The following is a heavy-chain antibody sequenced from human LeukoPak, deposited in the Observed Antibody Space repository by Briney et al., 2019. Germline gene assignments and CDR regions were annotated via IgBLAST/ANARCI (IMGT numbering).Heavy chain of an antibody. V-gene: IGHV4-59*08. J-gene: IGHJ5*02. CDR2: IYYSGSS. CDR1: GVSISSDY. CDR3: ARRLRQNLFDP. D-gene: IGHD4-17*01. Sequence: PSETLSLTCTVSGVSISSDYWSWIRLPPGKGLEWIGYIYYSGSSNYNPSLKSRVTMSVDTSKNQFSLKLTSVTAADTAVYYCARRLRQNLFDPWGQGTLVTVPS.